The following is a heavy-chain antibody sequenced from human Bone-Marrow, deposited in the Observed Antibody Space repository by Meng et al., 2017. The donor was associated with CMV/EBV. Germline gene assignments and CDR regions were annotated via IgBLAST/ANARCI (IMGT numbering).Heavy chain of an antibody. J-gene: IGHJ4*02. CDR3: ARDDSSGGFDY. D-gene: IGHD3-22*01. V-gene: IGHV1-2*02. Sequence: ASVKVSCKASGYTFTGYYMHWVRQAPGQGLEWMGWINPSSGATKYAQKFQGRVTMTRDTSISTAYMELSRLRSEDTAVYYCARDDSSGGFDYWGQGTLVTVSS. CDR2: INPSSGAT. CDR1: GYTFTGYY.